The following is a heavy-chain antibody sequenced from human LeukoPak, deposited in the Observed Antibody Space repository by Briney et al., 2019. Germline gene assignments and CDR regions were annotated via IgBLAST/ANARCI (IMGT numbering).Heavy chain of an antibody. CDR1: GGSISSYY. CDR3: ATTPRVYYYDSSGPWFDP. D-gene: IGHD3-22*01. V-gene: IGHV4-59*01. Sequence: PSETLSLTCTVSGGSISSYYWSWIRQPPGKGLEWIGYIYYSGSTNYNPSLRSRVTISVDTSKNQFSLKLSSVTAADTAVYYCATTPRVYYYDSSGPWFDPWGQGTLVTVSS. J-gene: IGHJ5*02. CDR2: IYYSGST.